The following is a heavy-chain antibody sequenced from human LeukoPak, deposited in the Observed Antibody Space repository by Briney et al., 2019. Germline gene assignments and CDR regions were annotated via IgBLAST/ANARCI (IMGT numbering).Heavy chain of an antibody. V-gene: IGHV1-8*01. D-gene: IGHD2-21*01. Sequence: ASVKVSCKASGYTFTSYDINWVREATGQGLEWMGWMNPNSGNTGYAQKFQGRVTMTRNTSISTAYMELSSLRSEGTAVYYSARGGDSYSAYYYYYYMDVWGKGTPVTVSS. J-gene: IGHJ6*03. CDR2: MNPNSGNT. CDR1: GYTFTSYD. CDR3: ARGGDSYSAYYYYYYMDV.